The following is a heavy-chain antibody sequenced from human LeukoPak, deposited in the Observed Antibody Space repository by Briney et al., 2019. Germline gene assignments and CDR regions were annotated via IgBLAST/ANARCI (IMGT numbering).Heavy chain of an antibody. CDR3: TSYDCSSTSCYWIYYDY. CDR1: GFTFSNAW. J-gene: IGHJ4*02. Sequence: GGSLRLSCAASGFTFSNAWMNWVRQAPGKGLEWVGRIKSKTDGETIDYTAPVKGRFTISRDDSKNTLYLQMNSLKTEDTAVYYCTSYDCSSTSCYWIYYDYWGQGTLVTVSS. D-gene: IGHD2-2*01. V-gene: IGHV3-15*01. CDR2: IKSKTDGETI.